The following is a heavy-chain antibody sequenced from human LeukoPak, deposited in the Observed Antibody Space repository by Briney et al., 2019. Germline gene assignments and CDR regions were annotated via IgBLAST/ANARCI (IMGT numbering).Heavy chain of an antibody. CDR1: GGSISSSSYS. J-gene: IGHJ4*02. CDR2: ISYSGST. D-gene: IGHD6-19*01. CDR3: AREGKLTGYSGGLGFNY. V-gene: IGHV4-39*07. Sequence: SETLSLTCTVSGGSISSSSYSWGWVRQPPGKGLEWIGTISYSGSTYYNPSLKSRVTMSVDTSENQLFLNLTSVTAADTAVYYCAREGKLTGYSGGLGFNYWGQGTLVTVSS.